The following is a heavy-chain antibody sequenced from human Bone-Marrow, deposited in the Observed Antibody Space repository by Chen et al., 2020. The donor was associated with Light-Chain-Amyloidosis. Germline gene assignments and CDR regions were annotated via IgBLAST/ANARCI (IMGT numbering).Heavy chain of an antibody. V-gene: IGHV3-23*04. CDR1: GFAFSSYA. J-gene: IGHJ3*02. D-gene: IGHD3-9*01. CDR2: SSGSGGSR. CDR3: AKDISYDDILPGYPADAFDI. Sequence: EVQLVESGGCLLQRGGSLRLSCAASGFAFSSYAMSWVRQAPGKGLEWVSTSSGSGGSRYYGDSVKGRLTISRDNSKNALFLQMNSLRAEDTAVYYCAKDISYDDILPGYPADAFDIWGQGTMVTVSS.